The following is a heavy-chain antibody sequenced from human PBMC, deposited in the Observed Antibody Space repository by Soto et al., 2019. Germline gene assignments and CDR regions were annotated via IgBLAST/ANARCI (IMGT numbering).Heavy chain of an antibody. V-gene: IGHV4-34*01. CDR3: ARNGSYYDWGSGYYFGGGMDV. CDR1: GGSFSGYY. J-gene: IGHJ6*02. CDR2: INHSGST. Sequence: SETLSLTCAVYGGSFSGYYWSWIRQPPGKGLEWIGEINHSGSTNYNPSLKSRVTISVDTSKNQFSLKLSSVTAADTAVYYCARNGSYYDWGSGYYFGGGMDVWGQGNKVTVSS. D-gene: IGHD3-3*01.